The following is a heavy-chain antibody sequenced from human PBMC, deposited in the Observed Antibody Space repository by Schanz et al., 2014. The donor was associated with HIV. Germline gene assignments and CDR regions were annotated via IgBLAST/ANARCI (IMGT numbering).Heavy chain of an antibody. CDR1: GFTFSSYA. Sequence: EVQLVESGGGLAKPGGSLRLSCAASGFTFSSYAMIWVRQAPGKGLEWVASTKEDGSATYYVDSVKGRFTISRDNARNSLYLQMGRRRVEDTAVYHCGSVRVGGWGQGTLVTGSS. J-gene: IGHJ4*02. CDR3: GSVRVGG. CDR2: TKEDGSAT. D-gene: IGHD3-10*01. V-gene: IGHV3-7*01.